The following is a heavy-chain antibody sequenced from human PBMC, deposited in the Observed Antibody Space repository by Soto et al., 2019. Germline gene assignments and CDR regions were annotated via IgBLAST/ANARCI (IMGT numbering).Heavy chain of an antibody. CDR3: ASYCSSLSCPPRLPKSWDI. Sequence: SETLSLTCTVSGDSISTTNYYWGWIRQPPGKGLEWIGSISYSGTTYYNPSLRSRVTISVDTTKNQFSLRLTSVTAADTAVYFCASYCSSLSCPPRLPKSWDIWGQGTMVTVSS. CDR1: GDSISTTNYY. D-gene: IGHD2-2*01. V-gene: IGHV4-39*01. J-gene: IGHJ3*02. CDR2: ISYSGTT.